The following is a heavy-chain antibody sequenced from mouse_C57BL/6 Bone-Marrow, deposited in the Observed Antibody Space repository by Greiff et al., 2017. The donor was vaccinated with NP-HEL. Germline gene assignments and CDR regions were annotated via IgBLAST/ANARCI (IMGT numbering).Heavy chain of an antibody. Sequence: VQLQQSGAELVKPGASVKLSCKASGYTFTSYWMQWVKQRPGQGLEWIGEIDPSDSYTNYNQKFKGKATLTVDTSSSTAYMQLSSLTSEDSAVYYCARSEGVYYDYSFAYWGQGTLVTVSA. CDR1: GYTFTSYW. V-gene: IGHV1-50*01. D-gene: IGHD2-4*01. CDR2: IDPSDSYT. J-gene: IGHJ3*01. CDR3: ARSEGVYYDYSFAY.